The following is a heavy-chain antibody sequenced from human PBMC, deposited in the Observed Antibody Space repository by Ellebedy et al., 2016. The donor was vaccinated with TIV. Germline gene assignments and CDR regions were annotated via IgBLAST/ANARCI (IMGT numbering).Heavy chain of an antibody. Sequence: ASVKVSXXASGGIFSNYAISWVRQAPGQGLEWMGAIIPIVGTANYAQKFQDRVTIIADESTRTAYMELSSLRSEDTAVYYCARDFLRAPDGSGTYNNWLDPWGQGTLVTVSS. D-gene: IGHD3-10*01. CDR3: ARDFLRAPDGSGTYNNWLDP. V-gene: IGHV1-69*13. J-gene: IGHJ5*02. CDR1: GGIFSNYA. CDR2: IIPIVGTA.